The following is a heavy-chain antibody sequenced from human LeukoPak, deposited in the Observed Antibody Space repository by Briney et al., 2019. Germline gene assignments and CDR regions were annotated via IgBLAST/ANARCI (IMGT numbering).Heavy chain of an antibody. CDR2: TYYRSKWYN. D-gene: IGHD6-13*01. CDR1: GDSVSSNSAA. Sequence: PSQTLSLTCAISGDSVSSNSAAWNWIRQSPSRGLEWLGWTYYRSKWYNDYAVSVKSRITINPDTSKNQYSLQLNSVTPEDTAVYYCARGVFGSSWYSYYFDYWGQGTLVTVSS. V-gene: IGHV6-1*01. CDR3: ARGVFGSSWYSYYFDY. J-gene: IGHJ4*02.